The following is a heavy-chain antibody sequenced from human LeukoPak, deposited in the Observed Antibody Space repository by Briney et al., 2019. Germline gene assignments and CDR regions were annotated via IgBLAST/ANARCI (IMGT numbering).Heavy chain of an antibody. CDR1: GGSFSSYY. V-gene: IGHV4-34*01. CDR2: ISHSGST. CDR3: AREDPKRSRDTMVRGVIIDY. J-gene: IGHJ4*02. Sequence: PSETLSLTCAFYGGSFSSYYWNWIRQPPGKGLEWIGEISHSGSTNYNPYLKSRVTLSVEMSKNQFPLKLSSVTAAETAVYYCAREDPKRSRDTMVRGVIIDYWGQGTLVTVSS. D-gene: IGHD3-10*01.